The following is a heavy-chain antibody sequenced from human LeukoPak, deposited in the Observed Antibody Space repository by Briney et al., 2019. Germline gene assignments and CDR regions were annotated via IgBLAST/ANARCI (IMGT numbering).Heavy chain of an antibody. J-gene: IGHJ4*02. V-gene: IGHV3-23*01. CDR1: GFTFSSYA. D-gene: IGHD2-2*01. CDR3: AKLAHTVVVPAAIRFDY. CDR2: ISGSGGST. Sequence: GGSLRLSCAASGFTFSSYAMSWVRQAPGKGLEWVSAISGSGGSTYYADSVKGRFTISRDNSESTLYLQMNSLRAEDTAVYYCAKLAHTVVVPAAIRFDYWGQGTLVTVSS.